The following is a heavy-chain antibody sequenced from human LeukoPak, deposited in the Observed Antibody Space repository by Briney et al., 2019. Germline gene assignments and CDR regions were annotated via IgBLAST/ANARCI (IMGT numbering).Heavy chain of an antibody. V-gene: IGHV5-51*01. Sequence: GESLKISCKGSGYSFTSYWIGWVRQMPGKGLEWMGIIYPGDSDTRYNPSFQGQVTISADKSISTAYLQWSSLKASDTAMYYCARRTDSSGYYLYYFDYWGQGTLVTVSS. J-gene: IGHJ4*02. CDR3: ARRTDSSGYYLYYFDY. CDR1: GYSFTSYW. D-gene: IGHD3-22*01. CDR2: IYPGDSDT.